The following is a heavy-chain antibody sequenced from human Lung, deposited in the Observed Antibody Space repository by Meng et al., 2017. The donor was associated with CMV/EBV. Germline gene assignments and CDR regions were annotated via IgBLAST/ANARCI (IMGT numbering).Heavy chain of an antibody. CDR3: ARADCSSTSCYKSAFDI. V-gene: IGHV3-53*01. J-gene: IGHJ3*02. D-gene: IGHD2-2*02. Sequence: GESLKISCAASGFTVSSNYMSWVRQAPGKGLEWVSVIYSGGSTYYADSVKGRFTISRDNSKNTLYLQMNSLRAEDTAVYYCARADCSSTSCYKSAFDIWGQGTMVTGSS. CDR2: IYSGGST. CDR1: GFTVSSNY.